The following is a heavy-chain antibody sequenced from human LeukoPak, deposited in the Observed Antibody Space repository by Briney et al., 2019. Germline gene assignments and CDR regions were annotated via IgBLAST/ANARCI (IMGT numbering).Heavy chain of an antibody. CDR3: AKNPHDSCGYNVDF. D-gene: IGHD3-22*01. J-gene: IGHJ4*02. CDR1: GFTFSSYG. CDR2: ISYDGSNK. V-gene: IGHV3-30*18. Sequence: GGSLRLSCAASGFTFSSYGVHWVRQAPGKGLEWVAVISYDGSNKYYADSVKGRFTISRDNSKNTLYLQMNSLRAEDTAVYYCAKNPHDSCGYNVDFWGQGTLVTVSA.